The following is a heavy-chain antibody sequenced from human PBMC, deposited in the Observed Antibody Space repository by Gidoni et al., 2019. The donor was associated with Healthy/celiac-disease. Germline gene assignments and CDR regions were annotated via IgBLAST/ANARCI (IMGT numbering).Heavy chain of an antibody. D-gene: IGHD2-2*01. CDR2: ISSSSSTI. V-gene: IGHV3-48*02. J-gene: IGHJ6*02. CDR1: GFTFSSYS. Sequence: EVQLVESGGGLVQPGGSLRLSCAASGFTFSSYSMHLVRPAPGTVLAWVSYISSSSSTIYYADSVKGRLTISRDNAKNSLYRQMNSLRDEDTAVYYWAREPALIVVPAVLKMSPGDYYYYGMDVWGQGTTVTVSS. CDR3: AREPALIVVPAVLKMSPGDYYYYGMDV.